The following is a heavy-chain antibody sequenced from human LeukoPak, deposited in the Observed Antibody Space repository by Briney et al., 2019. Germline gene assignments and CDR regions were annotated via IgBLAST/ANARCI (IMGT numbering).Heavy chain of an antibody. Sequence: PSETLSLTCTVSGGSGSSGSYYWSWIRQPPGKGLEWIGYIYYSGSTNYNPSLKSRVTISVDTSKNQFSLKLSSVTAADTAVYYCARAPLWFGELKFDYWGQGTLVTVSS. D-gene: IGHD3-10*01. V-gene: IGHV4-61*01. J-gene: IGHJ4*02. CDR2: IYYSGST. CDR3: ARAPLWFGELKFDY. CDR1: GGSGSSGSYY.